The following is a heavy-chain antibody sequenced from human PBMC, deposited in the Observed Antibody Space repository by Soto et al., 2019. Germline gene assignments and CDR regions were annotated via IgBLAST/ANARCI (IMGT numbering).Heavy chain of an antibody. V-gene: IGHV4-39*01. D-gene: IGHD5-12*01. CDR1: GGSISSSSYY. CDR2: IYYSGST. CDR3: ARRRRDGYNNWFDP. J-gene: IGHJ5*02. Sequence: TLSLTCTVSGGSISSSSYYWGWIRQPPGKGLEWIGSIYYSGSTYYNPSLKSRVTISVDTSKNQFSLKLSSVTAADTAVYYCARRRRDGYNNWFDPWGQGTLVTVSS.